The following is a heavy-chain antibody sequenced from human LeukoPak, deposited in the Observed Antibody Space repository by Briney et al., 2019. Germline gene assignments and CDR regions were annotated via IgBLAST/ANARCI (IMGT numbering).Heavy chain of an antibody. Sequence: SVKVSCKASGGTFSSYAISWVRQAPGQGLEGMGGIIPILGTANYAQKFQGRVTITTDESTSTAYMELSSLRSEDTAVYYCASPAQSNLGELSLENWAFDIWGQGTMVTVSS. D-gene: IGHD3-16*02. J-gene: IGHJ3*02. CDR1: GGTFSSYA. V-gene: IGHV1-69*05. CDR2: IIPILGTA. CDR3: ASPAQSNLGELSLENWAFDI.